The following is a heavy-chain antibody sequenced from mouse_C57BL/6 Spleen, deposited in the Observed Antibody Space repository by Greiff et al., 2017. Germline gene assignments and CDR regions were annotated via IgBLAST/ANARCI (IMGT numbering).Heavy chain of an antibody. V-gene: IGHV5-16*01. CDR1: GFTFSDYY. CDR2: INYDGSST. CDR3: ARVGYYGSSYLDY. Sequence: EVKVVESEGGLVQPGSSMKLSCTASGFTFSDYYMAWVRQVPEKGLEWVANINYDGSSTYYLDSLKSRFIISRDNAKNILYLQMSSLKSEDTATYYCARVGYYGSSYLDYWGQGTTLTVSS. J-gene: IGHJ2*01. D-gene: IGHD1-1*01.